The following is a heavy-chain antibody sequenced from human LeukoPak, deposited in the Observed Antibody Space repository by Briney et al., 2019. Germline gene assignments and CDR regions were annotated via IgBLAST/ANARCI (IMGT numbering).Heavy chain of an antibody. D-gene: IGHD3-10*01. CDR3: AKDGYYGSGTYPDY. Sequence: PGGSPRLSCAASGFTFSSYGMNWVRQAPGKGLEWVAVISYDGTNKFYVDSLRGRFTISRDNSKNTLYLQMNSLRAEDTAVYYCAKDGYYGSGTYPDYWGQGTLVTVSS. J-gene: IGHJ4*02. V-gene: IGHV3-30*18. CDR1: GFTFSSYG. CDR2: ISYDGTNK.